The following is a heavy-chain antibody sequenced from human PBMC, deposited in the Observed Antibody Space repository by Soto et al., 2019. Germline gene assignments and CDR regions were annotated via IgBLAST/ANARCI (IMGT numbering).Heavy chain of an antibody. D-gene: IGHD7-27*01. CDR2: IWYDGSNK. Sequence: GGSLRLSCAASGFTFSSYGMHWVRQAPGKGLEWVAVIWYDGSNKYYADSVKGRFTISRDNSKNTLYLQMNSLRAEDTAVYYCARGRNWGLWAFDIWGQGTMVTVSS. CDR1: GFTFSSYG. CDR3: ARGRNWGLWAFDI. J-gene: IGHJ3*02. V-gene: IGHV3-33*01.